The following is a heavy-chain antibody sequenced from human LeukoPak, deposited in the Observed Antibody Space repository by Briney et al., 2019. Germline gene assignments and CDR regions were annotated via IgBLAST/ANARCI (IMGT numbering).Heavy chain of an antibody. D-gene: IGHD5-18*01. V-gene: IGHV3-66*02. CDR2: IYSGGST. CDR1: GLTVSSNY. J-gene: IGHJ3*02. Sequence: GGSLRLSCAASGLTVSSNYMSWVGQAPGKGLEWVSVIYSGGSTYYADSVKGRFTISRDNSKNTLYLQMNSLRAEDTAVYHCARASSGPGYNAFDIWGQGTMVTVSS. CDR3: ARASSGPGYNAFDI.